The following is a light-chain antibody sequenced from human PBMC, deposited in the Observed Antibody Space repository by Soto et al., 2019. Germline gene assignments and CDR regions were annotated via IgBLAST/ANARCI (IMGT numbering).Light chain of an antibody. CDR1: QGINIW. CDR2: AAS. V-gene: IGKV1-12*01. CDR3: QHTNTFPLT. J-gene: IGKJ4*01. Sequence: DIQMTQSPSSVAASAGDRVTITCRASQGINIWLAWYQQKPGKAPKLLIYAASSLQRGVPSRFSGSGSGADFTLTINSLQPEDFATYYCQHTNTFPLTFGGGTKVEIK.